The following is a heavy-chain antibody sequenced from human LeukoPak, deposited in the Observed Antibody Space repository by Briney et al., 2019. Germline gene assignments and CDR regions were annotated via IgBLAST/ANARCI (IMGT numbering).Heavy chain of an antibody. CDR3: ASWGLTVVTARGKDY. J-gene: IGHJ4*02. Sequence: PGGSLRLSCAASGFTFSSYSMNWVRQAPGKGLEWVSSVSSSSSYIYYADSVKGRFTISRDNAKNSLYLQMNSLRAEDTAVYYCASWGLTVVTARGKDYWGQGTLVTVSS. D-gene: IGHD4-23*01. CDR2: VSSSSSYI. V-gene: IGHV3-21*01. CDR1: GFTFSSYS.